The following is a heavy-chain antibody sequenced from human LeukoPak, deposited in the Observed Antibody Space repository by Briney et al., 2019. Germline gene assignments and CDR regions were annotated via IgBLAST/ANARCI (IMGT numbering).Heavy chain of an antibody. CDR2: IKQDGSEK. J-gene: IGHJ4*02. D-gene: IGHD3-10*01. V-gene: IGHV3-7*01. Sequence: GGSLRLSCAASGFTFSSYDMHWVRQATGKGLEWVGNIKQDGSEKYYVDSVKGRFTISRDNAKNSLYLQMNSLRAEDTAVYYCARVYRYYLLYWGQGTLVTVSS. CDR3: ARVYRYYLLY. CDR1: GFTFSSYD.